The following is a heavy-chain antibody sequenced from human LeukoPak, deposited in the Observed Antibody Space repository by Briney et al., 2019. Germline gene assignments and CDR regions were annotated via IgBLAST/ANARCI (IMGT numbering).Heavy chain of an antibody. CDR1: GGSISSYY. V-gene: IGHV4-4*07. J-gene: IGHJ4*02. Sequence: PSETLSLTCTVSGGSISSYYWSWIRQPAGKGLEWIGRIYTSGSTNYNPSLKSRVTMSVDTSKNQFSLKLSSVTAADTAVYYCARVGRFVPAAIDYFDYWGQGTLVTVSS. CDR2: IYTSGST. D-gene: IGHD2-2*01. CDR3: ARVGRFVPAAIDYFDY.